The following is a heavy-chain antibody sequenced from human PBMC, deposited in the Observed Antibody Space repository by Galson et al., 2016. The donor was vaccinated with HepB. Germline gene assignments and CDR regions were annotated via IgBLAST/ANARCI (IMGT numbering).Heavy chain of an antibody. CDR1: GFTVSNNY. V-gene: IGHV3-7*02. CDR2: IKPDGSGK. J-gene: IGHJ5*02. Sequence: SLRLSCAASGFTVSNNYMKWVRQAPGKGLEWVANIKPDGSGKYYADSVKGRFTISRDNAKNSFYLQMNSLRAEDTAVYYGFGAQSSPWGQGTLVTVSS. CDR3: FGAQSSP. D-gene: IGHD4/OR15-4a*01.